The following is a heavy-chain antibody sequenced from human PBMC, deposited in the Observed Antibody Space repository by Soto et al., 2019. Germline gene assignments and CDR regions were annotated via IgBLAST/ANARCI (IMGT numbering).Heavy chain of an antibody. V-gene: IGHV3-23*01. J-gene: IGHJ4*02. CDR2: ISGSGGST. Sequence: GGSLRLSCAASGFPFSSYAMNWVRQAPGRGLGWVSSISGSGGSTYYVDSVKGRFTISRDNSKNTLYLQMNSLRADDTAVYYSAKAGLGHCSSISCYFDYCGQGTLVTVSS. D-gene: IGHD2-2*01. CDR1: GFPFSSYA. CDR3: AKAGLGHCSSISCYFDY.